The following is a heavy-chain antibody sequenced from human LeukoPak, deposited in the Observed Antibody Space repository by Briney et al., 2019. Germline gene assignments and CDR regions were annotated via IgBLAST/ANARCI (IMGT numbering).Heavy chain of an antibody. CDR2: ISSSSSYI. CDR1: GFTFSSYS. J-gene: IGHJ4*02. Sequence: NPGGSLRLSCAASGFTFSSYSMNWVRQAPGKGLEWVSSISSSSSYIYYADSVKGRFPISRDNAKNSLYLQTNSLRAEDTAVYYCARDGVGSRYDFWSGYYGDYFDYWGQGTLVTVSS. V-gene: IGHV3-21*01. D-gene: IGHD3-3*01. CDR3: ARDGVGSRYDFWSGYYGDYFDY.